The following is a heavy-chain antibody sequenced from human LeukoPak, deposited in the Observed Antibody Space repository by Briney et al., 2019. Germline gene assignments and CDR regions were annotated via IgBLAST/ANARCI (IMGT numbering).Heavy chain of an antibody. CDR3: ARGDCSSTSCYISAFDI. J-gene: IGHJ3*02. V-gene: IGHV1-18*01. CDR1: GYTFNSYG. CDR2: ISTYTGNT. D-gene: IGHD2-2*02. Sequence: ASVKVSCKTSGYTFNSYGISWVRQAPGQGLEWMGWISTYTGNTNYAQKLQGRVTMTTDTSTSTAYMELRSLRSDGTAVYYCARGDCSSTSCYISAFDIWGQGTMVTVSS.